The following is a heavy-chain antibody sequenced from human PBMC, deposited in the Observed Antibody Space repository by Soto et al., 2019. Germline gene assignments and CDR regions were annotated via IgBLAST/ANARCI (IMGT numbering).Heavy chain of an antibody. Sequence: QTLSLTCAISGDSGSTKSAAWNLIRQSPSRGLEWLGRTYYRSKWYNEYAVSVKSRITINPDTSKNQFSLQLNSVTPEDTAVYYCVRDQQGTLFDYWGQGTLVTVSS. V-gene: IGHV6-1*01. J-gene: IGHJ4*02. CDR3: VRDQQGTLFDY. CDR1: GDSGSTKSAA. D-gene: IGHD6-13*01. CDR2: TYYRSKWYN.